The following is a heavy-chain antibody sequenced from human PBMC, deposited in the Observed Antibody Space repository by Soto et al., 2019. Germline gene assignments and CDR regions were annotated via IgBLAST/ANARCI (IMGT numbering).Heavy chain of an antibody. CDR1: GCSISSGGYY. V-gene: IGHV4-31*02. D-gene: IGHD5-18*01. J-gene: IGHJ4*02. CDR3: AREGYSYGLDY. Sequence: TLSLTCTVSGCSISSGGYYWSWIRQHPGKGLEWIGYIYYSGSTYYNPSLKSRVTISVDTSKNQFSLKLSSVTAADTAVYYCAREGYSYGLDYWGQGTLVTVYS. CDR2: IYYSGST.